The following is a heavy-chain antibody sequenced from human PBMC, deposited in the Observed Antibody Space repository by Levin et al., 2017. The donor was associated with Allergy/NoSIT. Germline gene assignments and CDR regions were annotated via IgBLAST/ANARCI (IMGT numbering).Heavy chain of an antibody. CDR1: GGSINSGTYY. CDR3: ARLPRPHAAGPYSNHYYYMDV. CDR2: IHYSAST. Sequence: SETLSLTCTVSGGSINSGTYYWGWVRQPPGKGLEWIGSIHYSASTYYNPSLRGLATMSVDTSKNQFSLKVKHVTAADTAVYYCARLPRPHAAGPYSNHYYYMDVWGKGTTVTVSS. V-gene: IGHV4-39*01. J-gene: IGHJ6*03. D-gene: IGHD2-21*01.